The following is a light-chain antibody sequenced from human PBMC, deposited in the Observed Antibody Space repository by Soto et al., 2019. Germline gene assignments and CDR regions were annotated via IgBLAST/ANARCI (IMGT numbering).Light chain of an antibody. J-gene: IGLJ1*01. CDR2: TNN. CDR1: SSNIGSNT. CDR3: VTWDDSLNGFFV. V-gene: IGLV1-44*01. Sequence: QSVLTQPPSASGTPGQRVTISCSGSSSNIGSNTVNWYQQLPGTAPKLLIYTNNQRSSGVPDRFSGSKSGTSASLAISGLQSEDEADYYCVTWDDSLNGFFVFGTGTKLTVL.